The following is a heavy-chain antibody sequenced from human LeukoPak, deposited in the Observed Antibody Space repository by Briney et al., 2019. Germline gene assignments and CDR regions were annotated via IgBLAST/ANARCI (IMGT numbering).Heavy chain of an antibody. Sequence: GGSLRLSCAASGFGFSRYWMHWVRQAPGKGLEWVANIKQDGSEKYYVDSVKGRFTISRDNAKNSLYLQVNSLRAEDTAVYYCARGREYYYGSGRTNYYYYYMDVWGKGTTVTISS. CDR1: GFGFSRYW. D-gene: IGHD3-10*01. CDR2: IKQDGSEK. CDR3: ARGREYYYGSGRTNYYYYYMDV. V-gene: IGHV3-7*01. J-gene: IGHJ6*03.